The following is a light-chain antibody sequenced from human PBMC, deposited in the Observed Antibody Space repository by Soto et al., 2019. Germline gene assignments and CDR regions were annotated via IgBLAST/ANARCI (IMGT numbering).Light chain of an antibody. V-gene: IGKV3-11*01. J-gene: IGKJ4*01. CDR2: DAS. CDR1: QYITNSQ. Sequence: EIVLTQSPGTLSLSPGERATLFCRATQYITNSQLAWFQQKPGQAPRLLIYDASNRATGIPARFSGSGSGTDFTLTISRLEPEDFAVYYCQQRNNWPLTFGGGTKVDIK. CDR3: QQRNNWPLT.